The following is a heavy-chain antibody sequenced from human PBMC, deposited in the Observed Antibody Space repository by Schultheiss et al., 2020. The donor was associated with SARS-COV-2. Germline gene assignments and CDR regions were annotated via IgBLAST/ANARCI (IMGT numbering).Heavy chain of an antibody. J-gene: IGHJ6*02. Sequence: SGPTLVKPTETLTLTCTVSGFSLSNARMGVSWIRQPPGKALEWLALIYWDDDKRYSPSLKSRLTITKDTSKNQVVLTMTNMDPVDTATYYCARIPEVYYGMDVWGQGTTVTVSS. CDR1: GFSLSNARMG. V-gene: IGHV2-5*02. CDR2: IYWDDDK. D-gene: IGHD1-14*01. CDR3: ARIPEVYYGMDV.